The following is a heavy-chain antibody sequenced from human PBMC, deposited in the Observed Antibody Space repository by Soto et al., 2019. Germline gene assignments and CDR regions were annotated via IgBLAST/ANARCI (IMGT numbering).Heavy chain of an antibody. Sequence: EVQLVQSGAEVKKPGESLKISCKGSGYSFTSYWIGWVRQMPGKGLEWMGIIYPGDSDTRYSPSFQGQVTISADKSISXXXXXWSXXXXSDTXXXXXXSXEMATKNVDAFDIWGQGTMVTVSS. CDR2: IYPGDSDT. J-gene: IGHJ3*02. D-gene: IGHD5-12*01. CDR1: GYSFTSYW. V-gene: IGHV5-51*01. CDR3: XSXEMATKNVDAFDI.